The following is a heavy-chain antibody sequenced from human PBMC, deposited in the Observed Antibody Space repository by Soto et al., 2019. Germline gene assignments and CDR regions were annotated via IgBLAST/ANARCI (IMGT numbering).Heavy chain of an antibody. V-gene: IGHV4-59*01. CDR1: CGSISSYY. CDR3: ARSVRGIAFDI. Sequence: PSETLSLTCTVSCGSISSYYWSWIRQPPGKGLEWIGYIYYSGSTNYNPSLKSRVTISVDTSKNQFSLKLSSVTAADTAVFYCARSVRGIAFDIWGQGTMVTVSS. J-gene: IGHJ3*02. CDR2: IYYSGST. D-gene: IGHD3-16*01.